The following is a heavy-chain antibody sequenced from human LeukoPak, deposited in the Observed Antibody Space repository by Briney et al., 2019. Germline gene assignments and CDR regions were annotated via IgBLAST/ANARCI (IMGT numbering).Heavy chain of an antibody. CDR2: KKQDGSEK. Sequence: PGGSLRLSCAASGFTFSSYWMSWVRQAPGKGLEWVANKKQDGSEKYYVDSVKGRFTISRDNAKNSLYLQMNSLRAEDTAVYYCARVQTARPYYYMDVWGKGTTVTVSS. CDR1: GFTFSSYW. CDR3: ARVQTARPYYYMDV. J-gene: IGHJ6*03. V-gene: IGHV3-7*01.